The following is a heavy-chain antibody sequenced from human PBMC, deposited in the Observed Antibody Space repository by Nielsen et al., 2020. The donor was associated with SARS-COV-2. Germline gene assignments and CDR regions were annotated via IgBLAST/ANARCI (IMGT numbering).Heavy chain of an antibody. CDR2: IYPGDSDT. V-gene: IGHV5-51*01. CDR1: GYSFTSYW. J-gene: IGHJ4*02. Sequence: GGSLKISCQCSGYSFTSYWIGWVRQMPGKGLEWMGIIYPGDSDTRYSPSFQGQVTISADKSISTAYLQWSSLKASDTAMYYCARTPYSNYVFWFDYWGQGTLVTVSS. D-gene: IGHD4-11*01. CDR3: ARTPYSNYVFWFDY.